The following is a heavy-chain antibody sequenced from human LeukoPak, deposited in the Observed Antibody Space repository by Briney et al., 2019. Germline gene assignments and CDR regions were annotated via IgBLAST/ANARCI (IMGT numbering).Heavy chain of an antibody. Sequence: GGSLKLACAASGFTFSDYYMSWIRQAPGKGLEWVSYISSSGSTIYYADSVKGRFTISRDNAKNSLYLQMNSLRAEDTAVYYCARVTGGSSGWYREFDYWGQGALVTVSS. V-gene: IGHV3-11*01. CDR1: GFTFSDYY. CDR2: ISSSGSTI. D-gene: IGHD6-19*01. J-gene: IGHJ4*02. CDR3: ARVTGGSSGWYREFDY.